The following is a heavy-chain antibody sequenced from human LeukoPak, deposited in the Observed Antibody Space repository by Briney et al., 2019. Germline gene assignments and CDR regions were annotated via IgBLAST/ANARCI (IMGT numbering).Heavy chain of an antibody. J-gene: IGHJ4*02. CDR3: ARVVPAAIDLDY. Sequence: GESLKISCKGSGYSFTTYWIGWVRQMPGKGLEWMGIIYPGDSDTRYNPSFQGQVTISADKSITTAYLQWSSLKASDTAIYYCARVVPAAIDLDYWGQGTLVTVSS. CDR2: IYPGDSDT. V-gene: IGHV5-51*01. CDR1: GYSFTTYW. D-gene: IGHD2-2*01.